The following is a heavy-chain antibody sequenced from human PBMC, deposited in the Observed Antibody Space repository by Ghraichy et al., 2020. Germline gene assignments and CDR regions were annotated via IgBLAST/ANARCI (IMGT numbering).Heavy chain of an antibody. Sequence: SETLSLTCAVYGGSFSGYYWSWIRQPPGKGLEWIGEINHSGSTNYNPSLKSRVTISVDTSKNQFSLKLSSVTAADTAVYYCARATGWFDPWGQGTLVTVSS. J-gene: IGHJ5*02. D-gene: IGHD4-17*01. CDR2: INHSGST. CDR1: GGSFSGYY. CDR3: ARATGWFDP. V-gene: IGHV4-34*01.